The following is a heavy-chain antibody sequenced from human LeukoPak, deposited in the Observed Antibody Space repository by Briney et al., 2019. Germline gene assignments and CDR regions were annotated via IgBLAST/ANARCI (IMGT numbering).Heavy chain of an antibody. J-gene: IGHJ3*01. Sequence: GGSLRLSWTASGFTFGDYAMGWFRQAPGKGLEWVGFIRSKAYGGTTEYAASVKGRFTISRDDSKSIAYLQMNSLKTEDTAVYYCTRDWGLGVPHWGQGTMVTVSS. CDR2: IRSKAYGGTT. D-gene: IGHD1-26*01. CDR3: TRDWGLGVPH. V-gene: IGHV3-49*03. CDR1: GFTFGDYA.